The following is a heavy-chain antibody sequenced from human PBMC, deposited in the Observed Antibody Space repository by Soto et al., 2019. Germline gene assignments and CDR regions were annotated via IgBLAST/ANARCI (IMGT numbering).Heavy chain of an antibody. D-gene: IGHD2-21*01. V-gene: IGHV3-7*05. CDR3: ARSYF. CDR1: GFTLNGYW. Sequence: EVQLVESGGGLVQPGGSLRLSCAASGFTLNGYWMSWVRQAPGKGLEWVASIKHDGTEKYYMDSVEGRFTISRDNAKNSLDLQMNSLTAEDTAIYYCARSYFWGQGTLVTVSS. CDR2: IKHDGTEK. J-gene: IGHJ4*02.